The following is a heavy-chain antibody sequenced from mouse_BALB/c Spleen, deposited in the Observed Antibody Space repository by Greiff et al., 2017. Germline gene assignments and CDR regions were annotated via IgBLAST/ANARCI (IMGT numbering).Heavy chain of an antibody. CDR2: IYPGNSDT. J-gene: IGHJ4*01. V-gene: IGHV1-5*01. Sequence: EVKLVESGTVLARPGASVKMSCKASGYTFTSYWMHWVKQRPGQGLEWIGAIYPGNSDTSYNQKFKGKAKLTAVTSTSTAYMELSSLTNEDSAVYYCTRSEEEDAMDYWGQGTSVTGSS. CDR1: GYTFTSYW. CDR3: TRSEEEDAMDY.